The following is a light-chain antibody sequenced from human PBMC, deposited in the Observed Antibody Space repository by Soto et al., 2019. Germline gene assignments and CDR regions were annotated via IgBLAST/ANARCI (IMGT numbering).Light chain of an antibody. CDR2: GAS. CDR3: QQYDDWLRLT. Sequence: TLSCRASQSVSSYLAWYQQKPGQAPRLLIFGASYRATGIPARFSGSGSGAEFNLTISSLQSEDFAVYFCQQYDDWLRLTFGGGTKVDIK. CDR1: QSVSSY. V-gene: IGKV3D-15*01. J-gene: IGKJ4*01.